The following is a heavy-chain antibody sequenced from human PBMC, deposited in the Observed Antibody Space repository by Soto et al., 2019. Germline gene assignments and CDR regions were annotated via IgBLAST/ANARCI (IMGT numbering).Heavy chain of an antibody. D-gene: IGHD2-8*01. CDR3: ATPYCTNGVCFYYYYYGMDV. Sequence: GESLKISCAASGFTFSSYAMSWVRQAPGKGLEWVSAISGSGGSTYYADSVKGRFTISRDNSKNTLYLQMNSLRAEDTAVYYCATPYCTNGVCFYYYYYGMDVWGQGTTVTVSS. J-gene: IGHJ6*02. V-gene: IGHV3-23*01. CDR2: ISGSGGST. CDR1: GFTFSSYA.